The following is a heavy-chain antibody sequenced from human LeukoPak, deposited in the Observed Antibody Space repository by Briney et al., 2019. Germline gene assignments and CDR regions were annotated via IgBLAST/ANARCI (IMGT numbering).Heavy chain of an antibody. D-gene: IGHD5-12*01. V-gene: IGHV1-69*02. J-gene: IGHJ6*02. Sequence: ASVKVSCKASGYTFTGYYMHWVRQAPGQGLEWMGRIIPILGIANYAQKFQGRVTITADKSTSTAYMELSSLRSEDTAVYYCARPVGLGYVWGQGTTVTVSS. CDR1: GYTFTGYY. CDR2: IIPILGIA. CDR3: ARPVGLGYV.